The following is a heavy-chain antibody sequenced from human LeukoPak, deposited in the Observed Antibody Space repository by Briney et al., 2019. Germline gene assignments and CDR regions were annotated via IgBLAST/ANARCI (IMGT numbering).Heavy chain of an antibody. Sequence: KSGGSLRLSCAASGFTFSSYSMNWVRQAPGKGLEWIGSIYSSGSTYYNPSLKSRVTISVDTSKNQFSLKLSSVTAADTAVYYCARAVPAAMGSDWFDPWGQGTLVTVSS. J-gene: IGHJ5*02. CDR3: ARAVPAAMGSDWFDP. D-gene: IGHD2-2*01. CDR2: IYSSGST. V-gene: IGHV4-59*05. CDR1: GFTFSSYSMN.